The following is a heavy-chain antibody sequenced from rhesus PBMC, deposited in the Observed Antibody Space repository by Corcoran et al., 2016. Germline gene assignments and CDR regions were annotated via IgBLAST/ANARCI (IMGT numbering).Heavy chain of an antibody. D-gene: IGHD1-38*01. CDR1: GNSIRSGYY. Sequence: QVQLQESGPGLVKPSETLSLTCVVSGNSIRSGYYWGWIREPPGKGLEYLGDSRGSSGSTYYNPYLKGRVTISKDTAKNQFSLKLSSVTAADTAVYYCANTGAGFWGQGLRVTVSS. J-gene: IGHJ3*01. CDR2: SRGSSGST. CDR3: ANTGAGF. V-gene: IGHV4-99*01.